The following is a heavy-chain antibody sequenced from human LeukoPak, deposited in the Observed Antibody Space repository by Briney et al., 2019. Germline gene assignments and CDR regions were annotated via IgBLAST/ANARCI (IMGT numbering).Heavy chain of an antibody. CDR2: INPNSGGT. D-gene: IGHD5-18*01. CDR3: AREFRGRGYSYGYRYYGMDV. CDR1: GYTFTGYY. V-gene: IGHV1-2*04. J-gene: IGHJ6*02. Sequence: ASVKVSCKAPGYTFTGYYMHWVRQAPGQGLEWMGWINPNSGGTNYAQKFQGWVTMTRDTSISTAYMELSRLRSDDTAVYYCAREFRGRGYSYGYRYYGMDVWGQGTTVTVSS.